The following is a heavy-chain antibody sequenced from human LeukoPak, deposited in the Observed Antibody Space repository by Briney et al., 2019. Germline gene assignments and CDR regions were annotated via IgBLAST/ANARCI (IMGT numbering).Heavy chain of an antibody. V-gene: IGHV3-30*03. J-gene: IGHJ4*02. D-gene: IGHD6-19*01. CDR2: ISHDGSNI. Sequence: GGSLRLSCVASGFTFYSYGMHWVRQAPGKGLEWVAVISHDGSNIHYGDSVKGRFTISRDNSKNTLYLQMNSLRAEDTAVYYCARRSSGWTNDYWGQGTLVTVSS. CDR3: ARRSSGWTNDY. CDR1: GFTFYSYG.